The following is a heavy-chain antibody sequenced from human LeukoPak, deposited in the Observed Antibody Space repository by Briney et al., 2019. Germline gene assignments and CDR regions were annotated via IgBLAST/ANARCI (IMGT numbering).Heavy chain of an antibody. CDR3: ARVQDRRKCFDY. Sequence: GASVKVSCKGSGYSFTSYWIGWVRQMPGKGLEWMGIIYPGDSDTRYSPSFQGQVTISADKSISTAYLQWSSLKASDTAMYYCARVQDRRKCFDYWGQGTLVTVS. D-gene: IGHD1-1*01. CDR1: GYSFTSYW. J-gene: IGHJ4*02. V-gene: IGHV5-51*01. CDR2: IYPGDSDT.